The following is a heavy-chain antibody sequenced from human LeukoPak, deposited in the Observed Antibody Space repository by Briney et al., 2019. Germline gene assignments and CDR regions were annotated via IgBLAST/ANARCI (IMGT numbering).Heavy chain of an antibody. CDR2: FSHRGGS. V-gene: IGHV4-38-2*02. D-gene: IGHD3-22*01. J-gene: IGHJ4*02. Sequence: PSETLCLTCTVSGYSLSSGFFCDWIRQSPGKGLEWIGSFSHRGGSYHNPSLKSRVTISVDTSKNQFSLKLLSVTAADTAAYYCARAQDVSDSSGPNYLDFWGQGILVTVSS. CDR3: ARAQDVSDSSGPNYLDF. CDR1: GYSLSSGFF.